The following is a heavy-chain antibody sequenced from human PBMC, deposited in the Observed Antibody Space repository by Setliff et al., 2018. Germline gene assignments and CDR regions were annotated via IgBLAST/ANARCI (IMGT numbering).Heavy chain of an antibody. J-gene: IGHJ4*02. D-gene: IGHD2-8*01. CDR2: ISPHTGNT. CDR3: SRLVRFCTRTACQRLSGGEF. CDR1: GYTFDDYG. V-gene: IGHV1-18*01. Sequence: ASVKVSCKTSGYTFDDYGIAWVRQAPGQGLERMGWISPHTGNTYYTPKLHGRVTLTTDTSARTAYMELRGLSSDDTAVYYCSRLVRFCTRTACQRLSGGEFWGQGTLVTVSS.